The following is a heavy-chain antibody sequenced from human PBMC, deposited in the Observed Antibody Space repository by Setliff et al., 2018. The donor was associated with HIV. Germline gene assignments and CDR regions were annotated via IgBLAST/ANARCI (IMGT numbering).Heavy chain of an antibody. CDR3: ARRERYCSGLTCYRYFQW. V-gene: IGHV4-34*01. Sequence: KPSETLSLTCDVYGGSLSGYYWTWIRQPPGKGLECIGEINHSGNTNYNVSLKSRLTISIDMSKRQFYLRLNSVTAADTAVYYCARRERYCSGLTCYRYFQWWGQGTLVTVSS. CDR1: GGSLSGYY. D-gene: IGHD2-2*01. CDR2: INHSGNT. J-gene: IGHJ1*01.